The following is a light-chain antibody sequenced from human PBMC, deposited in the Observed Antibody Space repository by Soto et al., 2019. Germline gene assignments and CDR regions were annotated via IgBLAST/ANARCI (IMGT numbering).Light chain of an antibody. CDR2: DTT. CDR3: LLSYSGASV. V-gene: IGLV7-46*01. CDR1: AGAVTSGHF. J-gene: IGLJ1*01. Sequence: QAVVTQESSLTVSPGGTVTLTRASSAGAVTSGHFPYWFQQKPGQAPRTLIYDTTKKHAWTPARFSGSLLGGKAALTLSGAQPEDEAEYYCLLSYSGASVFGTGTKVTVL.